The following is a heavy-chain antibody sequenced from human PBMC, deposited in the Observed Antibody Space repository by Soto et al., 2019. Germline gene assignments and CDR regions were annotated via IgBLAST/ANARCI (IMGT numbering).Heavy chain of an antibody. CDR2: IDWDDVK. V-gene: IGHV2-70*01. CDR1: GFSLTTGGMC. D-gene: IGHD6-6*01. Sequence: TRVHPTQTLILTCTFSGFSLTTGGMCVTWIRQPPGKALEWLALIDWDDVKYYSTSLKTRLTISRDTSKNQVVLTMTNMDPVDTASYYCARVTMFPAPPGGYSLYSYGLDVWGPGMTV. J-gene: IGHJ6*02. CDR3: ARVTMFPAPPGGYSLYSYGLDV.